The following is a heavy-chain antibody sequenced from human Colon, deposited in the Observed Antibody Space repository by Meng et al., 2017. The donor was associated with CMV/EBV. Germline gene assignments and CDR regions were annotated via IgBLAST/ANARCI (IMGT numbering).Heavy chain of an antibody. CDR3: VRDGRMYAFDY. CDR1: GFIFGDHF. CDR2: AKNKTWQYGT. J-gene: IGHJ4*02. D-gene: IGHD2-8*01. V-gene: IGHV3-72*01. Sequence: GTLKISCTASGFIFGDHFMDWVRQSPGKGLEWVGRAKNKTWQYGTEYAASVKGRFIISRDDSNGSLYLQMNSLKHEDTAVYYCVRDGRMYAFDYWGQGTLVTVSS.